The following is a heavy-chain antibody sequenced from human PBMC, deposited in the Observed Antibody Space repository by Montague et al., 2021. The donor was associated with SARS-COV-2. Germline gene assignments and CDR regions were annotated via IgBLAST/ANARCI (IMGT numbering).Heavy chain of an antibody. D-gene: IGHD3-9*01. V-gene: IGHV6-1*01. CDR2: TYHRTKWDS. CDR3: ASSGITLTGLDAFDI. Sequence: CAISGDSVVSKSVAWNWIRQSPSRGLEWLGRTYHRTKWDSDYAESVKRRLVITPDTSKNQVSLQLNSVIPEDTAVYFCASSGITLTGLDAFDIWGQGTMVTVSS. CDR1: GDSVVSKSVA. J-gene: IGHJ3*02.